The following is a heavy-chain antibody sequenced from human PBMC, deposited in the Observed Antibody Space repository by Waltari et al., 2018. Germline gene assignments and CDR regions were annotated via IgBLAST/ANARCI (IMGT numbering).Heavy chain of an antibody. CDR3: ARSGTYRGYFDY. CDR2: IYYSGNT. CDR1: GGSIGSSNNY. Sequence: QLQLQESGPGLVKPSETLSLTCTVSGGSIGSSNNYWGWIRQPPGKGLEWIGSIYYSGNTYYNPSLKSRVTICVDTSKNQFSLRLSSATAADTAVYYCARSGTYRGYFDYWGQGTLVTVSS. J-gene: IGHJ4*02. D-gene: IGHD1-26*01. V-gene: IGHV4-39*01.